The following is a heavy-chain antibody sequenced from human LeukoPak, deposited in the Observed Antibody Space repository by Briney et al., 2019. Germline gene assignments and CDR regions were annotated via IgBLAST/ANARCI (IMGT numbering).Heavy chain of an antibody. D-gene: IGHD3-22*01. Sequence: GGSLRLSCAASGFSFGNYELIWVRQAPGQGLEWVSAISAKGAVTYYADSVKGRFTISRDNSKNTLYLQANSLRAEDTAVYFCAKDWSSGSSGYLISFDYWGQGTLVTVSS. CDR2: ISAKGAVT. CDR1: GFSFGNYE. J-gene: IGHJ4*02. CDR3: AKDWSSGSSGYLISFDY. V-gene: IGHV3-23*01.